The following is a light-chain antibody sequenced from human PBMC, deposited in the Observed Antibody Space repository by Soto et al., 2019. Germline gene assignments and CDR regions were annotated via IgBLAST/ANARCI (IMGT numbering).Light chain of an antibody. J-gene: IGKJ5*01. CDR1: QSVSRT. CDR2: GAS. CDR3: QQDNNRPT. Sequence: EIVMTQSPATLSVSPGERPTLSCRASQSVSRTLAWYQQRPGQAPRLLISGASTRATGIAARFSGSGSVRESTLTISSLQSEDSVLYYCQQDNNRPTFGQGTRLEIK. V-gene: IGKV3-15*01.